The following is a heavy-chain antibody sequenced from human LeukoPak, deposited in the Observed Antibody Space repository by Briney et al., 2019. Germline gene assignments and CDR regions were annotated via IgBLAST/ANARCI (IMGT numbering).Heavy chain of an antibody. V-gene: IGHV4-39*01. D-gene: IGHD2/OR15-2a*01. J-gene: IGHJ4*02. CDR3: VRQRVVGFYDPFDF. CDR1: GGSISSSSYY. CDR2: IYYSGST. Sequence: PSETLSLTCTVSGGSISSSSYYWGWIRQPPGKGLEWIGSIYYSGSTYYNPSLKSRVTISVDTSKNQFSLKLSSVTAADTAVYYCVRQRVVGFYDPFDFWGQGTLVTVSS.